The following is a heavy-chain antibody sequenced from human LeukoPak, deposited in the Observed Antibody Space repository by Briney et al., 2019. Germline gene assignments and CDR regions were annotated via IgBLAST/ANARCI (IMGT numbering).Heavy chain of an antibody. CDR3: ARGGPPSSGSYYKRRWFDP. J-gene: IGHJ5*02. CDR2: IKHSGST. D-gene: IGHD3-10*01. CDR1: GGSFSGYY. Sequence: SETLSLTCAVYGGSFSGYYWSWIRQPPGKGLEWIGEIKHSGSTNYNPSLKSRVTISVDTSKNQFSLKLSSVTAADTAVYYCARGGPPSSGSYYKRRWFDPWGQGTLVTVSS. V-gene: IGHV4-34*01.